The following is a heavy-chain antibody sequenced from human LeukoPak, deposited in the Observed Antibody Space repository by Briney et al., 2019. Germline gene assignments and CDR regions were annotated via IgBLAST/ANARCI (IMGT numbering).Heavy chain of an antibody. CDR1: GFTFSPYR. J-gene: IGHJ4*02. CDR2: ISSSSSYI. D-gene: IGHD4-17*01. Sequence: PGGSLRLSCAASGFTFSPYRMNWVRQAPGKGLEWVSSISSSSSYIYYADSVKGRFTITRDNAKNSLSLQMNSLRAEDTAVYYCARGDYPLGSKGSFDYWGQGTLVTVSS. CDR3: ARGDYPLGSKGSFDY. V-gene: IGHV3-21*01.